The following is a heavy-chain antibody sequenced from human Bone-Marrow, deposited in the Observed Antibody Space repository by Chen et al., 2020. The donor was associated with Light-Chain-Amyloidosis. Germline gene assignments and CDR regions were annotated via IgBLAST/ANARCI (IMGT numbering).Heavy chain of an antibody. CDR2: ISAYNGYT. CDR3: ARMEGPYYYDSSGLVY. D-gene: IGHD3-22*01. V-gene: IGHV1-18*04. J-gene: IGHJ4*02. CDR1: GYTFTNYV. Sequence: QVQLVQSGAEVKKPGASVKVSCKASGYTFTNYVIYWVRQAPGQGLEWIGWISAYNGYTNYAQNLQGRVTMTTDTSTHTAYMELRSLRSDDTAVYYCARMEGPYYYDSSGLVYWGQGTLVTVSS.